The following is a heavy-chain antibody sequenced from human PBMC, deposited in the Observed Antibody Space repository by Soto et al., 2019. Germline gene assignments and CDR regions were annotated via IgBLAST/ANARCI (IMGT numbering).Heavy chain of an antibody. CDR3: ERWTSGACES. V-gene: IGHV3-72*01. D-gene: IGHD2-8*02. Sequence: EVQLVESGGGLVQPGGSLRLSCAASGFTLSDHYMDWVRQAPGKGLEWVGRTKNKAQSYTTEYAASVKGRFNISRDDSENSLYLQMNSLDTEATAGYYCERWTSGACESWGQGTLGTVSS. CDR1: GFTLSDHY. J-gene: IGHJ5*02. CDR2: TKNKAQSYTT.